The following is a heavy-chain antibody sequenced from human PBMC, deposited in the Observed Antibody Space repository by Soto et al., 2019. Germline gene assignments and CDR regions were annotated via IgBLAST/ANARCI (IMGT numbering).Heavy chain of an antibody. D-gene: IGHD6-13*01. CDR3: ARAWTAAAGWANWFDL. V-gene: IGHV4-31*03. Sequence: PSETLSLTCTVSGGSISGVGYYWSWIRQNPGEGLEWIGYIFHDGTTYYNPSLKSRLTISVDTSKTQFSLKLNSVTAADTAVYYCARAWTAAAGWANWFDLWGQGTLVTVSS. J-gene: IGHJ5*02. CDR2: IFHDGTT. CDR1: GGSISGVGYY.